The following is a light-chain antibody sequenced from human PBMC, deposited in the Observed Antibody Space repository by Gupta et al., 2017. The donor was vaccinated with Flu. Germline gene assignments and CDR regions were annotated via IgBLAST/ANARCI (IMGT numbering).Light chain of an antibody. J-gene: IGKJ4*01. V-gene: IGKV1-39*01. Sequence: DIQMTQSPSSLSASVGDRVTITYRASQSISSYLNWYQQKPGKAPKLLIYAASSLQSGVPSRFSGSGSGTDFTLTISRLQPEDFATYYCQQSDSTPYTFGGGTKVEIK. CDR3: QQSDSTPYT. CDR1: QSISSY. CDR2: AAS.